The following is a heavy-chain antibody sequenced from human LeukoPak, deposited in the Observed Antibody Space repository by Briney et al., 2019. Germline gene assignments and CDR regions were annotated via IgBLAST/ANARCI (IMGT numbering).Heavy chain of an antibody. Sequence: GGSLRLSCVASGFTFSRDWMSWVRQAPGKGLEWVANIKEDGSAQYYADSVKGRFTISRDNTKNSLYLQMNSLTAENTAMYYCAKDGDGYHNWGQGALVTVSS. D-gene: IGHD3-9*01. CDR3: AKDGDGYHN. CDR2: IKEDGSAQ. CDR1: GFTFSRDW. J-gene: IGHJ4*02. V-gene: IGHV3-7*01.